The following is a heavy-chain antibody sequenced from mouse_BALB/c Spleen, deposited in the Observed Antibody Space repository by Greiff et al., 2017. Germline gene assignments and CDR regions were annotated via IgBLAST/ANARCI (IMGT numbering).Heavy chain of an antibody. CDR1: GYTFTSYV. CDR3: ARYGSSYNYAMDY. J-gene: IGHJ4*01. CDR2: INPYNDGT. Sequence: VQLQQSGPELVKPGASVKMSCKASGYTFTSYVMHWVKQKPGQGLEWIGYINPYNDGTKYNEKFKGKATLTSDKSSSTAYMELSSLTSEDSAVYYCARYGSSYNYAMDYWGQGTSVTVSS. D-gene: IGHD1-1*01. V-gene: IGHV1-14*01.